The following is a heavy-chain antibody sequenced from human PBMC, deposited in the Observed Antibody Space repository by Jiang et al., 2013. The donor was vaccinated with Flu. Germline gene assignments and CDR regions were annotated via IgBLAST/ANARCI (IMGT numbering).Heavy chain of an antibody. Sequence: GLIQPGGSLRLSCAASGLTVNDNYMSWVRQAPGKGLEWVSSFYSGGTTYYGDSVKGRFTISRDNSKNTLYLQMDSLRAEDTAVYYCARYFDRTGPWSLGAFDIWGQGTVVTVSS. CDR3: ARYFDRTGPWSLGAFDI. D-gene: IGHD3-9*01. CDR2: FYSGGTT. J-gene: IGHJ3*02. V-gene: IGHV3-53*01. CDR1: GLTVNDNY.